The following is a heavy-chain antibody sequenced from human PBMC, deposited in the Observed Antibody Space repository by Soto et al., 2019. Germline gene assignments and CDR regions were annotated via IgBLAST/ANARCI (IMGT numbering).Heavy chain of an antibody. Sequence: GGSLRLSCAASGFTFSNYDMHWVRQAPGKGLEWMAVISYDGTKEYYADSGKGRFTISRDNSRNTVYLQMDSLITEDTALYYCAQDDFDAKGASRETVTGPVGDHWGQGTLVTVSS. CDR3: AQDDFDAKGASRETVTGPVGDH. D-gene: IGHD6-19*01. V-gene: IGHV3-30*18. J-gene: IGHJ5*02. CDR2: ISYDGTKE. CDR1: GFTFSNYD.